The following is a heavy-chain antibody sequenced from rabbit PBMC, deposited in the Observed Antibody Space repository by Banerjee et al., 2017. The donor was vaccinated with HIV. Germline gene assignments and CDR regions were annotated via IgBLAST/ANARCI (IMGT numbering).Heavy chain of an antibody. CDR3: ARAGYAGYSYAPLYYFNL. V-gene: IGHV1S45*01. CDR2: INTGSSGST. J-gene: IGHJ4*01. D-gene: IGHD8-1*01. CDR1: GFSFSSSYW. Sequence: QEQLVESGGDLVKPGASLTLTCTASGFSFSSSYWMSWVRQAPGKGLEWIGCINTGSSGSTYYASWAKGRFTISKTSSTTVTLQMTSLTAADTATYFCARAGYAGYSYAPLYYFNLWGPGTLVTVS.